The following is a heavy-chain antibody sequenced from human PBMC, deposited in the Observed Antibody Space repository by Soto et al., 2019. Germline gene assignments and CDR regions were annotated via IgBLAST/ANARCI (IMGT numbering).Heavy chain of an antibody. CDR2: IIPIFGTA. Sequence: QVQLVQSGAEVKKPGSSVKVSCKASGGTFSSYAISWVRQAPGQGLEWMGGIIPIFGTANYAQKFQGRVTITADEPTNTAYRELSSLRSEDSAVYYCARGGIVATTPFDYWGQGTLVTVSS. CDR1: GGTFSSYA. J-gene: IGHJ4*02. CDR3: ARGGIVATTPFDY. D-gene: IGHD5-12*01. V-gene: IGHV1-69*01.